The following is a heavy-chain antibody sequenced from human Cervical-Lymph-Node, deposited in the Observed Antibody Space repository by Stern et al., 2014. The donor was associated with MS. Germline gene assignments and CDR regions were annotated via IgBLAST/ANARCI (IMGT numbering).Heavy chain of an antibody. CDR3: ARRGNGYMGIDY. J-gene: IGHJ4*02. Sequence: EQLVQSGAEVKKPGESLRISCEVSGYRFTSNWIGWVRQMPGKGLEWMGIIYPGDSETRYSPSFQGQVTILVDKSNTTAYLQWSSLKASDTAIYYCARRGNGYMGIDYWGQGTLVTVSS. V-gene: IGHV5-51*03. CDR2: IYPGDSET. D-gene: IGHD5-24*01. CDR1: GYRFTSNW.